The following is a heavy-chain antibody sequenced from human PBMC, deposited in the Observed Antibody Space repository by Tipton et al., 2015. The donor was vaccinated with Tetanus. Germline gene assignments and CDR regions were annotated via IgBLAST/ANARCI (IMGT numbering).Heavy chain of an antibody. CDR3: ARERGNEGNAVDD. V-gene: IGHV1-46*01. J-gene: IGHJ3*01. CDR2: VNPSGGVT. Sequence: QLVQSGAEVKKPGASVKVSCKASGYTFTSFHMHWVRQAPGQGLQWMGTVNPSGGVTTYAQKFKGRLILTKDTSTTTVSMELTSLTSEDAAIYYCARERGNEGNAVDDWGQGTMVIVSS. CDR1: GYTFTSFH.